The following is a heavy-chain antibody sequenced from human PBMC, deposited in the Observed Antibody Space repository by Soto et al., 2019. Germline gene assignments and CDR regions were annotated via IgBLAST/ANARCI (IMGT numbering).Heavy chain of an antibody. V-gene: IGHV3-74*01. CDR1: GCTFSSYC. CDR2: INSDGSST. CDR3: ARGIVLSPPFDP. J-gene: IGHJ5*02. D-gene: IGHD2-15*01. Sequence: LRLSYAASGCTFSSYCMHYVRQAPGKGLVWVSRINSDGSSTSYADSVKGRFTISRDNAKNTLYLQMNSLRAEDTAVYYCARGIVLSPPFDPWGQGTQVTVSS.